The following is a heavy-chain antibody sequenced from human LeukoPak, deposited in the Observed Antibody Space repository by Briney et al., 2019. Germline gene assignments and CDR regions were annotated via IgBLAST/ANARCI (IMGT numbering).Heavy chain of an antibody. CDR3: ARDPGYDYGYDY. CDR1: GFTFSSYG. CDR2: IYSGGST. D-gene: IGHD5-18*01. J-gene: IGHJ4*02. Sequence: GGSQRLSCATSGFTFSSYGMHWVRQAPGKGPEWVSVIYSGGSTYYADSVKGRFTISRDNSKNTLYLQMNSLRAEDTAVYYCARDPGYDYGYDYWGQGTLVTVSS. V-gene: IGHV3-NL1*01.